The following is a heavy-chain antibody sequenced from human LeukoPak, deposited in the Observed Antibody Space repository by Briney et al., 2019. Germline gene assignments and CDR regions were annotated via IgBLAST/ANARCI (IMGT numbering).Heavy chain of an antibody. CDR1: GFIFSISD. CDR2: ISYDGSKK. CDR3: ARDEATMVRGHDY. J-gene: IGHJ4*02. D-gene: IGHD3-10*01. Sequence: GGSLRLSCAASGFIFSISDMHWVRQAPGKGLQWVAFISYDGSKKHCADSVQGRCTISRDNAKNSLSLQMNSLRADDTAVYYCARDEATMVRGHDYWGQGTLVTVSS. V-gene: IGHV3-30*12.